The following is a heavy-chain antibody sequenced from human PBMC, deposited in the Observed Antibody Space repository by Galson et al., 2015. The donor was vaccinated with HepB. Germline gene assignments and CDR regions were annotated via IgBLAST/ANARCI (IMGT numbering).Heavy chain of an antibody. J-gene: IGHJ2*01. CDR1: GFTFSSYG. CDR2: IWYDGSNK. Sequence: SLRLSCAASGFTFSSYGMHWVRQAPGKGLEWVAVIWYDGSNKYYADSVKGRFTISRDNSKNTLYLQMNSLRAEDTAVYYCARELNVGAAAAEGYYYWYFDLWGRGTLVTVSS. D-gene: IGHD6-13*01. V-gene: IGHV3-33*08. CDR3: ARELNVGAAAAEGYYYWYFDL.